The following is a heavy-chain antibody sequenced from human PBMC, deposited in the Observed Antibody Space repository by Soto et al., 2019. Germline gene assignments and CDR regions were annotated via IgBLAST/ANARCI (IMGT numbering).Heavy chain of an antibody. CDR2: ISAYNGNT. CDR1: GYTFTSYG. D-gene: IGHD6-13*01. J-gene: IGHJ3*02. CDR3: ARLSPYSSSWYAYAFDI. V-gene: IGHV1-18*04. Sequence: QVQLVQSGAEVKKPGASVKVSCKASGYTFTSYGISWVRQAPGQGLEWMGWISAYNGNTNYAQKLQGRVTMTTDTSTCTADMDLRSLRSDDTAVYYCARLSPYSSSWYAYAFDIWGQGTMVTVSS.